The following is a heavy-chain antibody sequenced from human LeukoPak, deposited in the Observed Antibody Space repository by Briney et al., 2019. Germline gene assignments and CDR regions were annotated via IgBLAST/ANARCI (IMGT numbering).Heavy chain of an antibody. D-gene: IGHD1-26*01. CDR3: AKDQSGTYPSAFDI. J-gene: IGHJ3*02. Sequence: PGGSLRLSCAASAFSFSNYNMNWVRQAPGEGLEWVSSISGSGGSTYYADSVKGRFTISRDNSKNTLYLRTISLRAEDTAIYYCAKDQSGTYPSAFDIWGQGTMVTVSS. CDR2: ISGSGGST. V-gene: IGHV3-23*01. CDR1: AFSFSNYN.